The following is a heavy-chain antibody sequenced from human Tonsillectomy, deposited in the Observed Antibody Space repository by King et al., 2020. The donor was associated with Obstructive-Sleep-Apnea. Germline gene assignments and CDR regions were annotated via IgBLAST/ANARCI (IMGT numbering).Heavy chain of an antibody. CDR3: ARERADFDWQYYHNGMDV. CDR1: GFTVNSNY. J-gene: IGHJ6*02. Sequence: VQLVESGGGLVQPGGSLRLSCAASGFTVNSNYMSWVRQAPGKGLEWVSGIYSGGSTFYADSVKGRFTISRDNSKNTLYLQMNSLRAEDTAVFYCARERADFDWQYYHNGMDVWGQGTTVTVSS. D-gene: IGHD3-9*01. CDR2: IYSGGST. V-gene: IGHV3-66*01.